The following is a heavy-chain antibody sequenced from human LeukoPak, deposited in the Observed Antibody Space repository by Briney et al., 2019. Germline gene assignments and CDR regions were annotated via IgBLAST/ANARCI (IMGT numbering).Heavy chain of an antibody. CDR1: GFTFSMYW. J-gene: IGHJ4*02. CDR3: ATHSDWRFDF. Sequence: PGGSLRLSCTDSGFTFSMYWMSWVRQAPGKGLEWLASIKPDGSAAIYVDSMKGRFTISRDNAKNSLYLQMNSQTVEDTAVYYCATHSDWRFDFWGQGTLVTVSS. V-gene: IGHV3-7*01. CDR2: IKPDGSAA. D-gene: IGHD6-19*01.